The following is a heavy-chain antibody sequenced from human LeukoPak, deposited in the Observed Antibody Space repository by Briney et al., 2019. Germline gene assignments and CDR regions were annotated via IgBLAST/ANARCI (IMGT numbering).Heavy chain of an antibody. CDR3: ARGPGIYYYYYMDV. Sequence: QPGGSLTLSCAASGFTVSSNYMSWVRQAPGKGLEWVSVIYSGGSTYYADSVKGRFTISRDNSKNTLYLQMNSLRAEDTAVYYCARGPGIYYYYYMDVWGKGTTVTISS. D-gene: IGHD1-14*01. CDR2: IYSGGST. J-gene: IGHJ6*03. CDR1: GFTVSSNY. V-gene: IGHV3-66*01.